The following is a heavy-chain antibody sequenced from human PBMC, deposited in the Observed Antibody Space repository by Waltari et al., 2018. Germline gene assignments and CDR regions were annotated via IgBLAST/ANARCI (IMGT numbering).Heavy chain of an antibody. V-gene: IGHV1-69*05. CDR2: IIPIFGTA. Sequence: QVQLVQSGAEVKKPGSSVKVSCKASGGTFSSYAISWVRQAPGQGLEWMGGIIPIFGTANYAQKFQGRVTITTDESTSTAYMELSSLRSEDTAVYYCARERVQRLVPYYYYYGMDVWGQGTTVTVSS. J-gene: IGHJ6*02. CDR3: ARERVQRLVPYYYYYGMDV. CDR1: GGTFSSYA. D-gene: IGHD6-19*01.